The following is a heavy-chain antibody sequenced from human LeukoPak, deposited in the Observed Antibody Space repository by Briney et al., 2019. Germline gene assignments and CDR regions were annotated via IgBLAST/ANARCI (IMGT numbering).Heavy chain of an antibody. V-gene: IGHV4-61*08. CDR3: ARHRYYYDSSGYYYQP. CDR1: GGSISNSGFY. J-gene: IGHJ5*02. Sequence: SETLSLTCTVSGGSISNSGFYWSWIRQPPGKGLEWIGYIYYSGSTNYNPSLKSRVTISVDTSKNQFSLRLSSVTAADTAVYYCARHRYYYDSSGYYYQPWGQGTLVTVSS. CDR2: IYYSGST. D-gene: IGHD3-22*01.